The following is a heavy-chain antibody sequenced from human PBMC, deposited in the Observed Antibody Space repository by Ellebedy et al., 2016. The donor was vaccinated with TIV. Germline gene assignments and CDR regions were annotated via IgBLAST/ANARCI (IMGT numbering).Heavy chain of an antibody. CDR2: IIPIFGTA. CDR1: AGTFSSYA. J-gene: IGHJ4*02. Sequence: AASVKVSCKASAGTFSSYAISWARQAPGQGLEWMGGIIPIFGTANYAQKFQGRVTITADESTSTAYMELSSLRSEDTAVYYCARDTELRYFDWLLYSWGQGTLVTVSS. CDR3: ARDTELRYFDWLLYS. V-gene: IGHV1-69*13. D-gene: IGHD3-9*01.